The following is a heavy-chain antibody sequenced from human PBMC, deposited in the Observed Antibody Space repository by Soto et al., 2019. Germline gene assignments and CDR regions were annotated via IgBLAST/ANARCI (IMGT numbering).Heavy chain of an antibody. V-gene: IGHV4-34*01. CDR2: INHSGST. CDR1: GGSFSGYY. J-gene: IGHJ6*02. CDR3: ASLLCMGSGGSCYSFARGGEPLGMDV. D-gene: IGHD2-15*01. Sequence: SETLSLTCAVYGGSFSGYYWSWIRQPPGKGLEWIGEINHSGSTNYNPSLKSRVTISVDTSKNQFSLKLSSVTAADTAVYYCASLLCMGSGGSCYSFARGGEPLGMDVWGQGTTVTVSS.